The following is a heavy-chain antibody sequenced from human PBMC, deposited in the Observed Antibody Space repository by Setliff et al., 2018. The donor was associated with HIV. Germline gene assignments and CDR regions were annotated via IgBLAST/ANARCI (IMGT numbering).Heavy chain of an antibody. CDR1: GFTFSSYG. J-gene: IGHJ3*02. Sequence: PGGSLRLSCAASGFTFSSYGMHWVRQAPGKGLEWVAVIWYDGTNKYYADSVKGRFTIYRDNFKNTLFLQMNSLRAEDTAVYYCARDQEWLVEVEGDALHIWGQGTMVTVSS. D-gene: IGHD6-19*01. CDR2: IWYDGTNK. CDR3: ARDQEWLVEVEGDALHI. V-gene: IGHV3-33*01.